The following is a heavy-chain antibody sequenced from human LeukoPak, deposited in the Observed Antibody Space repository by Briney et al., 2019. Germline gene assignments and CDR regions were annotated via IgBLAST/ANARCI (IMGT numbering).Heavy chain of an antibody. CDR2: IYYSAST. CDR3: ARGGDPHYGMDV. CDR1: GFTFSSYA. Sequence: GSLRLSCAASGFTFSSYAMSWIRQPPGKGLEWIGNIYYSASTNYNPSLKSRVTISVDTSKNQCSLRLSSVTAADTAVYYCARGGDPHYGMDVWGQGTTVTVSS. D-gene: IGHD2-21*01. J-gene: IGHJ6*02. V-gene: IGHV4-59*01.